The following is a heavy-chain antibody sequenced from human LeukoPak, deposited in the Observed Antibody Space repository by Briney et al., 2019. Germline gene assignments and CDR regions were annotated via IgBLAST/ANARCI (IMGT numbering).Heavy chain of an antibody. CDR1: GYSFTSYW. D-gene: IGHD3-10*01. CDR3: ARSQTTMVRGVIMPFDY. Sequence: GESLKISCKGSGYSFTSYWIGWVRQMPGKGLEWMGNIYPGDSDTRYSPSFQGQVTISADKSISTAYLQWSSLKASDTAMYYCARSQTTMVRGVIMPFDYWGQGTLVTVSS. J-gene: IGHJ4*02. V-gene: IGHV5-51*01. CDR2: IYPGDSDT.